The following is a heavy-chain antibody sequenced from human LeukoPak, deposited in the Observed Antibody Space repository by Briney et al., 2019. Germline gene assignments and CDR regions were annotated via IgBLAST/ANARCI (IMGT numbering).Heavy chain of an antibody. V-gene: IGHV4-39*07. J-gene: IGHJ4*02. CDR1: GGSISSSSYY. CDR3: AREEKAAAGNPVGDY. Sequence: SETLSLTCTVSGGSISSSSYYWGWIRQPPGKGLEWIGSIYYSGSTYYNPSLKSRVTISVDTSKNQFSLKLSSVTAADTAVYYCAREEKAAAGNPVGDYWGQGTLVTVSS. D-gene: IGHD6-13*01. CDR2: IYYSGST.